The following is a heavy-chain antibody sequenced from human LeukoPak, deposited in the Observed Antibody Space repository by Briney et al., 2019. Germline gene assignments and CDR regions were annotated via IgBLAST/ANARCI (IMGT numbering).Heavy chain of an antibody. Sequence: ASVKVSCKASGYTFTGYYMHWVRQAPGQGLEWMGWINTNTGNPTYAQGFTGRFVFSLDTSVSTAYLQISSLKAEDTAVYYCARDVNEAVTTLGYWGQGTLVTVSS. V-gene: IGHV7-4-1*02. CDR3: ARDVNEAVTTLGY. CDR2: INTNTGNP. D-gene: IGHD4-11*01. J-gene: IGHJ4*02. CDR1: GYTFTGYY.